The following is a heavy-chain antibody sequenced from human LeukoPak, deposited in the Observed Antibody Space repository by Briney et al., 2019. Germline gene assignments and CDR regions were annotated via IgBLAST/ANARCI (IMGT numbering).Heavy chain of an antibody. CDR3: AVTIFGVVIPFDP. CDR1: GYTFTSYG. D-gene: IGHD3-3*01. V-gene: IGHV1-18*01. Sequence: ASVKVSCKASGYTFTSYGISWVRQAPGQGLEWMGWISAYNGNTNYAQKLQGRVTMTTDTSPSTAYMELRSLRSDDTAVYYCAVTIFGVVIPFDPWGQGTLVTVSS. CDR2: ISAYNGNT. J-gene: IGHJ5*02.